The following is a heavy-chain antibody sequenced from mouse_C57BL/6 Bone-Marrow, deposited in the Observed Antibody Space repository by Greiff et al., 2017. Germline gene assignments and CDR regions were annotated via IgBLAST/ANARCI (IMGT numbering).Heavy chain of an antibody. CDR3: ARHDLLEGLDY. V-gene: IGHV5-12*01. D-gene: IGHD2-1*01. Sequence: EVNVVESGGGLVQPGGSLKLSCAASGFTFSDYYMYWVRQTPEKRLEWVAYISNGGGSTYYPDTVKGRFTISRDNAKNTLYLQMSRLKSEDTAMYYCARHDLLEGLDYWGQGTTLTVSS. CDR1: GFTFSDYY. J-gene: IGHJ2*01. CDR2: ISNGGGST.